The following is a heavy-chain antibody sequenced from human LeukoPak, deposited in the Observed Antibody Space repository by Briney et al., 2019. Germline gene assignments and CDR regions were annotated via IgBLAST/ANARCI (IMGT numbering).Heavy chain of an antibody. CDR1: GFTFSSYS. CDR3: ARGSSSWLKYNWFAP. V-gene: IGHV3-21*01. D-gene: IGHD6-13*01. J-gene: IGHJ5*02. Sequence: GGSLRLSCAASGFTFSSYSMNWVRQAPGKGLELVSSISSSSSYRYYADSVKGRFTISRDNAKNSLYLQMNSLRAEDTAVYYCARGSSSWLKYNWFAPWGQGPLVTVSS. CDR2: ISSSSSYR.